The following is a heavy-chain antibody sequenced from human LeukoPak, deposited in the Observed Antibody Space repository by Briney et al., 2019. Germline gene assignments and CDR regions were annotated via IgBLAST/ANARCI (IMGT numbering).Heavy chain of an antibody. J-gene: IGHJ6*03. CDR3: ARSIVVVPAAKDYYYMDV. Sequence: SQTLSLTCTVSGGSISSGSYYWSWIRQPAGKGLEWIGRIYTSGSTNYNPSLKSRVTISVDTSKNQFSLKLSSVTAADTAVYYCARSIVVVPAAKDYYYMDVWGKGTTVTVSS. D-gene: IGHD2-2*01. V-gene: IGHV4-61*02. CDR1: GGSISSGSYY. CDR2: IYTSGST.